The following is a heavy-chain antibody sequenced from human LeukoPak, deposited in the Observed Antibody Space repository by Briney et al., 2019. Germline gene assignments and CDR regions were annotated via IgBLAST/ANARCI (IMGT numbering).Heavy chain of an antibody. D-gene: IGHD6-13*01. CDR2: IYISGSGST. Sequence: SETLSLTCTVSGGSISSYYWSWIRQPAGKGLEWIGRIYISGSGSTYYNPSLKSRVTISVDTSKNQFSLKLSSVTAADTAVYYCARRIPYSSSWYSSLGAFDIWGQGTMVTVSS. V-gene: IGHV4-4*07. CDR3: ARRIPYSSSWYSSLGAFDI. J-gene: IGHJ3*02. CDR1: GGSISSYY.